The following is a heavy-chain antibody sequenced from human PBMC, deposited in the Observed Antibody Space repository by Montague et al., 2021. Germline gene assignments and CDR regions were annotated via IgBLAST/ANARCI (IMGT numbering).Heavy chain of an antibody. Sequence: CLRLSCAASGFTFSSYAMHWVRQAPGKGLEWVAVISYDGSNKYYADSVKGRFTISRDNSKNTLYLQMNSLRAEDTALFYCARDPRWEYDAFDIWGQGTMVTVSS. V-gene: IGHV3-30*04. CDR2: ISYDGSNK. D-gene: IGHD1-26*01. CDR3: ARDPRWEYDAFDI. J-gene: IGHJ3*02. CDR1: GFTFSSYA.